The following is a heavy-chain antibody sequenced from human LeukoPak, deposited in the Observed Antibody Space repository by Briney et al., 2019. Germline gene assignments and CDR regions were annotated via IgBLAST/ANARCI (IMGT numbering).Heavy chain of an antibody. Sequence: GGSLRLSCAASGFTFTDFYMNWVRQAPGKGLEWVSWISPTSSYMYYADSVKGRFTISRDNSKNTLYLQMNSLRAEDTAVYYCAKVQGSSWYDIFGLDVWGQGTTVTVSS. CDR2: ISPTSSYM. CDR1: GFTFTDFY. V-gene: IGHV3-21*04. CDR3: AKVQGSSWYDIFGLDV. J-gene: IGHJ6*02. D-gene: IGHD6-13*01.